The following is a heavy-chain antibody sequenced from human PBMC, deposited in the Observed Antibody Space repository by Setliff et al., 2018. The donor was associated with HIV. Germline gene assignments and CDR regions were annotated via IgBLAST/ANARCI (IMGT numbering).Heavy chain of an antibody. V-gene: IGHV1-8*02. D-gene: IGHD6-19*01. CDR3: ARGAWYTSGWYSSRYMDV. CDR1: GYTFTSYD. CDR2: MSPNSGNT. Sequence: ASVKVSCKASGYTFTSYDINWVRQATGQGLEWMGWMSPNSGNTGYAQKFQGRVTMTRNTSISTAYMELSSLRSEDTAVYYCARGAWYTSGWYSSRYMDVWGKGTTGTV. J-gene: IGHJ6*03.